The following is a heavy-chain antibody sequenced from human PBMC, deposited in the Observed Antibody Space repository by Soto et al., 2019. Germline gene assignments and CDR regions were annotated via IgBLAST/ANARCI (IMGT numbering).Heavy chain of an antibody. CDR3: ARIPFISQAAQYYFDY. V-gene: IGHV2-26*01. Sequence: QVTLKESGPVLVNPTETLTLTCTVSGFSLSNARMGVSWIRQPPGNALEWLAHIFSNDEKSYSTSLKSRLTISKDTSKSQVVLTMTNMDPVDTATYYCARIPFISQAAQYYFDYWGQGTLVTVSS. CDR1: GFSLSNARMG. D-gene: IGHD3-10*01. J-gene: IGHJ4*02. CDR2: IFSNDEK.